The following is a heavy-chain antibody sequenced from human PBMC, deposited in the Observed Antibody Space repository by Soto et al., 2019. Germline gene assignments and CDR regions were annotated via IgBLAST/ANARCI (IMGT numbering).Heavy chain of an antibody. J-gene: IGHJ5*02. Sequence: PGGSLRLSCAASGFTFSSYSMNWVRQAPGKGLEWVSSISSSSSYIYYADSVKGRFTISRDNAKNSLYLQMNSLRAEDTAVYYCARDPPSFNNWFDPWGQGTLVTVSS. CDR2: ISSSSSYI. D-gene: IGHD2-2*01. CDR1: GFTFSSYS. CDR3: ARDPPSFNNWFDP. V-gene: IGHV3-21*01.